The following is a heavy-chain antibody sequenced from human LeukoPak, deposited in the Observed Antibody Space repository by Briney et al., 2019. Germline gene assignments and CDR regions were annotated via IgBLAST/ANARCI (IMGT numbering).Heavy chain of an antibody. CDR3: AAGYSSGWYLSEAFDI. Sequence: SETLSLTCTVSGGSISSGGYYWSWIRQHPGKGLEWIGSIYYSGSTYYNPSLKSRVTISVDTSKNQFSLKLSSVTAADTAVYYCAAGYSSGWYLSEAFDIWGQGTMVTVSS. V-gene: IGHV4-39*01. D-gene: IGHD6-19*01. J-gene: IGHJ3*02. CDR2: IYYSGST. CDR1: GGSISSGGYY.